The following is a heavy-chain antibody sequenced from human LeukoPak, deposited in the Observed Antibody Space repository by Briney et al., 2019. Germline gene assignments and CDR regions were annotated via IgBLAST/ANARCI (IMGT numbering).Heavy chain of an antibody. CDR2: INHSGST. CDR3: ASRGYDSSGYY. D-gene: IGHD3-22*01. V-gene: IGHV4-34*01. Sequence: SETLSLTCAVCGGSFSGYYWSWIRQPPGKGLEWIGEINHSGSTNYNPSLKSRVTISVDTSKNQFSLKLSSVTAADTAVYYCASRGYDSSGYYWGQGTLVTVSS. CDR1: GGSFSGYY. J-gene: IGHJ4*02.